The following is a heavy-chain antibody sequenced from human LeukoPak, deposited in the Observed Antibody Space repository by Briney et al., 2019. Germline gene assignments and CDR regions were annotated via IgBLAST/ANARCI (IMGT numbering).Heavy chain of an antibody. Sequence: SETLSLTCTVSGGSISSYYWSWIRQPPGKGLEWIGYIYYSGSTNYNPSLKSRVTISVDTSKNQFSLKLSSVTAADTAVYYCARVGDSYGYLYYYYMDVWGKGTTVTVSS. CDR3: ARVGDSYGYLYYYYMDV. V-gene: IGHV4-59*01. D-gene: IGHD5-18*01. CDR2: IYYSGST. J-gene: IGHJ6*03. CDR1: GGSISSYY.